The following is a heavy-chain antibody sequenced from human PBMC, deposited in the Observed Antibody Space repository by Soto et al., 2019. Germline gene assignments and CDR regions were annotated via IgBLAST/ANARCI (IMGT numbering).Heavy chain of an antibody. CDR1: GYTFTSYG. CDR2: ISAYNGNT. V-gene: IGHV1-18*01. Sequence: QVQLVQSGAEVKKPGASVKVSCKASGYTFTSYGISWVRQAPGQGLEWMGWISAYNGNTNYARKLQGRVTMTTDTSTSTADMELRSLRSDDTAVYYCARSDCSGGSCYSYYFDYWGQGTLVTVSS. J-gene: IGHJ4*02. D-gene: IGHD2-15*01. CDR3: ARSDCSGGSCYSYYFDY.